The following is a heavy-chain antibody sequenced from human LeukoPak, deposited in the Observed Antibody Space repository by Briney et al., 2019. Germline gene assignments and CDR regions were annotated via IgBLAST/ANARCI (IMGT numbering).Heavy chain of an antibody. J-gene: IGHJ5*02. V-gene: IGHV3-30-3*01. D-gene: IGHD5-12*01. CDR2: ISYDGSNK. CDR1: GFTFSSYA. CDR3: ARWVIVAPIKGWFDP. Sequence: PGGSLRLSCAASGFTFSSYAMHWVRQAPGKGLEWVAVISYDGSNKYYADSVKGRFTISRDNSKNTLYLQMNSLRAEDTAVYYCARWVIVAPIKGWFDPWGQGTLVTVSS.